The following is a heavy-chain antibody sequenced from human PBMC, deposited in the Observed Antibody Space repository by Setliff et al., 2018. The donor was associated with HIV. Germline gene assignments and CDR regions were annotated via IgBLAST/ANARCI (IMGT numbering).Heavy chain of an antibody. Sequence: ASVKVSSKASGYTFGSYDNNWERQATGQGIEWMGWLNPNSGNTGCAQKFQGRVTMTRNTSISTAYMELNNLKFEDTAVYYCASARRDSYDRGRRNHYYIDVWGKGTTVTVSS. D-gene: IGHD3-22*01. CDR1: GYTFGSYD. J-gene: IGHJ6*03. CDR2: LNPNSGNT. V-gene: IGHV1-8*02. CDR3: ASARRDSYDRGRRNHYYIDV.